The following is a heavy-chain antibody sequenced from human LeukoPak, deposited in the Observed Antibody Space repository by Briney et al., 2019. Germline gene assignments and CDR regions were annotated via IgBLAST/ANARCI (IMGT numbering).Heavy chain of an antibody. D-gene: IGHD3-22*01. J-gene: IGHJ5*02. Sequence: GGSLRLSCAASGFTFSRYSMNWVRQAPGKGLEWVSSISSSSSYIYHADSVQGRFTISRDNAKNSLYLQMNSLRAEDTAVYYCARDPRNYYDSSGYSWGQGTLVTVSS. V-gene: IGHV3-21*01. CDR3: ARDPRNYYDSSGYS. CDR1: GFTFSRYS. CDR2: ISSSSSYI.